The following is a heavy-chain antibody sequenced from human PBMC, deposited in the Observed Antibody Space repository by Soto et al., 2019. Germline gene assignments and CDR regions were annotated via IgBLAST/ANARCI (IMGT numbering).Heavy chain of an antibody. D-gene: IGHD4-17*01. CDR3: ASGAGDYGDYGVDY. V-gene: IGHV4-30-4*01. CDR1: GGSISSGDYY. J-gene: IGHJ4*02. CDR2: IYYSGST. Sequence: QVQLQESGPGLVKPSQTLSLTCTVSGGSISSGDYYWSWIRQPPGKGLEWIGYIYYSGSTYYNPSLKSRVTLSVDASKNQFSLKLSSVTAADTAVYYCASGAGDYGDYGVDYWGQGTLVTVSS.